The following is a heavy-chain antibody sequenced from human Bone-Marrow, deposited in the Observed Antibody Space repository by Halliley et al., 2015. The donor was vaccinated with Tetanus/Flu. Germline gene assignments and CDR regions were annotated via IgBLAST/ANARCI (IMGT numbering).Heavy chain of an antibody. Sequence: QMQLVQSGAEVKKSGASVKIYCKASGYMFTNYYLHWVRQAPGQGLEWLGLINPSGGMTTYAQKFQGRLTMARDTSTSTLYMYLSSLRSDDTAVYYCARDLHPMGPAPDVFNVWGVGTMVTVSS. CDR3: ARDLHPMGPAPDVFNV. CDR2: INPSGGMT. V-gene: IGHV1-46*01. CDR1: GYMFTNYY. J-gene: IGHJ3*01.